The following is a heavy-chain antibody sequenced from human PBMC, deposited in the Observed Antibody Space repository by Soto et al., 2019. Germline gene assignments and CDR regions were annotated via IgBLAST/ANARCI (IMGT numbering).Heavy chain of an antibody. CDR2: IIPIFGTA. Sequence: GASVKVSCKASGGTFSSYAISWVRQAPGQGLEWMGGIIPIFGTANYAQKFQGRVTITADESTSTAYMELSSLRSEDTAVYYCARDRAETYYYDSSGYCAYYWGQGTLVTVSS. V-gene: IGHV1-69*13. CDR1: GGTFSSYA. J-gene: IGHJ4*02. D-gene: IGHD3-22*01. CDR3: ARDRAETYYYDSSGYCAYY.